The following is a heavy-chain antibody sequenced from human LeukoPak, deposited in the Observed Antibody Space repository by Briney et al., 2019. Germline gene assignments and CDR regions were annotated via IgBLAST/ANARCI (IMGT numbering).Heavy chain of an antibody. V-gene: IGHV1-24*01. Sequence: ASVKVSCKVSGYTLTELSMHWVRQAPGKGLEWMGGFDPEDGETIYAQKFQGRVTMTRDTSTSTVYMELSSLRSEDTAVYYCARAQGYYDSSGPPDYWGQGTLVTVSS. CDR2: FDPEDGET. J-gene: IGHJ4*02. D-gene: IGHD3-22*01. CDR3: ARAQGYYDSSGPPDY. CDR1: GYTLTELS.